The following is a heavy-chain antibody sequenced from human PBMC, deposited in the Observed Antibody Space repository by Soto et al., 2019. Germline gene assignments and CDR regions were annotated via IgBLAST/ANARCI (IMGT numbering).Heavy chain of an antibody. D-gene: IGHD3-3*01. CDR2: IYHSGST. Sequence: HVQLQESGPGLVKPSWTLSLTCAVSGGSISSSNWWSWVRQPPGKGLEWIGEIYHSGSTNYNPSLKSRATISVDKSKNQFSLKLSSVTAADTAVYYCARSPITIFGVVIAYFDYWGQGTLVTVSS. V-gene: IGHV4-4*02. J-gene: IGHJ4*02. CDR3: ARSPITIFGVVIAYFDY. CDR1: GGSISSSNW.